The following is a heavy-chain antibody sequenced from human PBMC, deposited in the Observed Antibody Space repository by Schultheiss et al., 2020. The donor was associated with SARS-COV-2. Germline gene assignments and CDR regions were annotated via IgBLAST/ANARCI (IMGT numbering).Heavy chain of an antibody. J-gene: IGHJ4*02. CDR3: TRPSVVPAAMGY. CDR1: GFTFSSYG. CDR2: IWYDGSNK. V-gene: IGHV3-33*01. D-gene: IGHD2-2*01. Sequence: GGSLRLSCAASGFTFSSYGMHWVRQAPGKGLEWVAVIWYDGSNKYYADSVKGRFTISRDNSKTTLYLQMNSLKTEDTAVYYCTRPSVVPAAMGYWGQGTLVTVSS.